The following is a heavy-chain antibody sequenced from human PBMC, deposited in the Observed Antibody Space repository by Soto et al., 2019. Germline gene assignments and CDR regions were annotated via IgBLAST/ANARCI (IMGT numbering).Heavy chain of an antibody. J-gene: IGHJ4*02. V-gene: IGHV4-61*08. CDR3: AGLRGYAGTPIDY. D-gene: IGHD6-13*01. CDR1: GGSISSGDYY. CDR2: ISYSGNT. Sequence: SETLSLTCTVSGGSISSGDYYWSWIRQPPGKGLEWIGYISYSGNTNYNPSLKSRVTMSVDTPKNQFSLRLSSVTTADTAVYYRAGLRGYAGTPIDYWGQGTLVTVSS.